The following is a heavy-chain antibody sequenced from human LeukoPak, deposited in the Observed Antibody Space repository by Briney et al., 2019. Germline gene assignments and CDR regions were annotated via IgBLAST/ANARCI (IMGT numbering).Heavy chain of an antibody. Sequence: GGSLRLSCAASGFTFSSYGMHWVRQAPGKGLEWVAVIWYDGSNKYYADSVKGRFTISRDNSKNTLYLQMNSLRAEDTAVYYCAREGYYYDSSGYYRGYFDYWGQGTLVTVSS. D-gene: IGHD3-22*01. CDR1: GFTFSSYG. J-gene: IGHJ4*02. CDR3: AREGYYYDSSGYYRGYFDY. CDR2: IWYDGSNK. V-gene: IGHV3-33*01.